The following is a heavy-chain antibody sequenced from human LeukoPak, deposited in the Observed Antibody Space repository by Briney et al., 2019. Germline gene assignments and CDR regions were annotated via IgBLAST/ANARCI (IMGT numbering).Heavy chain of an antibody. D-gene: IGHD1-1*01. CDR2: INQDGSQK. J-gene: IGHJ4*02. CDR3: ARDHDGKDC. CDR1: GFTFSSEW. V-gene: IGHV3-7*01. Sequence: GGSLILSCVASGFTFSSEWMSWVRQAPGKGLEWVTNINQDGSQKYYEDSVKGRFTVSRDNAKNSLYLHMNGLRADDTAIYYCARDHDGKDCWGQGTLVTVSS.